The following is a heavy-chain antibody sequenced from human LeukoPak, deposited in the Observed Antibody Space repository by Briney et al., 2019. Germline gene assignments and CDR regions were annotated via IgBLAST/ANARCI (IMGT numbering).Heavy chain of an antibody. V-gene: IGHV4-31*03. CDR3: AREVYCSSTSCYDQHAFDI. D-gene: IGHD2-2*01. CDR1: GGSISSGGYY. CDR2: IYYSGST. J-gene: IGHJ3*02. Sequence: PSQTLSLTCTFSGGSISSGGYYWIWIRQHPGKGLEWIGYIYYSGSTYYNPFLKSRVTILVDTSKNQFSLKLRSVTAADTAVYYCAREVYCSSTSCYDQHAFDIWGQGTMVTVSS.